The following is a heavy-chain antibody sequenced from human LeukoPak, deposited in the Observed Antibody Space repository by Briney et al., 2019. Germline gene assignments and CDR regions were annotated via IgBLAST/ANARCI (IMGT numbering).Heavy chain of an antibody. CDR3: ARDSSTRYGYSSSWYYLDY. Sequence: GGSLRLSCAASGFTFSSYSMNWVRQAPGKGLEWVSSISSSSSYIYYADSVKGRFTISRDNAKNSLYLQMNSLRAEDTAVYYCARDSSTRYGYSSSWYYLDYWGQGTLVTVSS. CDR2: ISSSSSYI. J-gene: IGHJ4*02. D-gene: IGHD6-13*01. CDR1: GFTFSSYS. V-gene: IGHV3-21*01.